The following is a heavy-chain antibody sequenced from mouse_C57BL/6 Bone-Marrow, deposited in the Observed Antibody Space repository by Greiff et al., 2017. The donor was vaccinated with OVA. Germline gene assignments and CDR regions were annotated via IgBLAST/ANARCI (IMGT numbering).Heavy chain of an antibody. V-gene: IGHV1-55*01. CDR1: GYTFPSYW. CDR2: IYPGSGST. CDR3: ARYYYGSLYAMDY. J-gene: IGHJ4*01. D-gene: IGHD1-1*01. Sequence: VQLQQPGAELVKPGASVKMSCKASGYTFPSYWITWVKQRPGQGLEWIGDIYPGSGSTNYNEKFQSKVTLTVDTSSSTAYMQLSSLTSEDSAVYYCARYYYGSLYAMDYWGQGTSVTVSS.